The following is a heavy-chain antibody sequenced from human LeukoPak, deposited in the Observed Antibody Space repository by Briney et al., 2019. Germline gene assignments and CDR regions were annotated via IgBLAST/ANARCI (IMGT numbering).Heavy chain of an antibody. Sequence: SETLSLTCTVSGGSISSYYWSWIRQPPGKGLEWIGDIYYSGSTNYNPSLKSRVTISVDTSKNQFSLKLSSVTAADTAVYYCARGPVVTGSEFDYWGQGTLVTVSS. J-gene: IGHJ4*02. CDR3: ARGPVVTGSEFDY. CDR1: GGSISSYY. D-gene: IGHD4-23*01. V-gene: IGHV4-59*01. CDR2: IYYSGST.